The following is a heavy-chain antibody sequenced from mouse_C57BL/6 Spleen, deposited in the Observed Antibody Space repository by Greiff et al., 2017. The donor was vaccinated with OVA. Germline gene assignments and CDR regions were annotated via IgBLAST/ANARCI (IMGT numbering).Heavy chain of an antibody. J-gene: IGHJ3*01. CDR2: ISSGSSTI. CDR3: AREWAWFAY. V-gene: IGHV5-17*01. Sequence: EVMLVESGGGLVKPGGSLKLSCAASGFTFSDYGMHWVRQAPEKGLEWVAYISSGSSTIYYADTVKGRFTISRDNAKNTLFLQMTSLRSEDTAMYYCAREWAWFAYWGQGTLVTVSA. CDR1: GFTFSDYG.